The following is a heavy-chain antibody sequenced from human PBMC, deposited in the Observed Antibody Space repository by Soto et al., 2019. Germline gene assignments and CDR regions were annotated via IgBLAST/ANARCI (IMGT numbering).Heavy chain of an antibody. J-gene: IGHJ6*03. CDR3: ARVPTHYYYYMDV. CDR2: IYYSGST. Sequence: QVQLQESGPGLVKPSETLSLTCTVSGGSISSYYWSWIRQPPGKGLEWIGYIYYSGSTNYNPSLTSRVTISVDTSKNQFSLKLSSVTAADTAVYYCARVPTHYYYYMDVWGKGTTVTVSS. CDR1: GGSISSYY. V-gene: IGHV4-59*01.